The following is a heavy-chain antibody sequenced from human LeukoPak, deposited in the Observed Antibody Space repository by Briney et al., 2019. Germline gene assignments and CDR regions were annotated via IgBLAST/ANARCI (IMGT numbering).Heavy chain of an antibody. CDR2: IRGGGHGP. CDR3: ARDPNGDYVGAFDM. D-gene: IGHD4-17*01. CDR1: GFTISDYA. J-gene: IGHJ3*02. V-gene: IGHV3-23*01. Sequence: PGGSLRLSCTASGFTISDYAMMWVRQSPGKGPEWVAAIRGGGHGPFYADSVRGRFTISRDNSKYTLFLQMDSLRAEDTAVYYCARDPNGDYVGAFDMWGPGTMVTVSS.